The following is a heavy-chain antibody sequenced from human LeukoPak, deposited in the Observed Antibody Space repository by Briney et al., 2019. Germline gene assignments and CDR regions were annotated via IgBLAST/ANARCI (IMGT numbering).Heavy chain of an antibody. V-gene: IGHV4-38-2*02. D-gene: IGHD3-22*01. CDR3: ARDSNYYDSSGYYGGAFDF. Sequence: SETLSLTCSVSGYSISYAYYWGWIRQPPGKGLEWIGSIYQSGTTYYNPSLKNRVTISVDTSKNQFALKLTSVTAADTAVYYCARDSNYYDSSGYYGGAFDFWGQGTMVTVSS. CDR2: IYQSGTT. J-gene: IGHJ3*01. CDR1: GYSISYAYY.